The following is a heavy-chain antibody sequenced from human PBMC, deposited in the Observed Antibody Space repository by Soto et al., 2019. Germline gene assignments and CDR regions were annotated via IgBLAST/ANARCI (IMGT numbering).Heavy chain of an antibody. V-gene: IGHV4-39*01. CDR2: IYYSGST. D-gene: IGHD3-10*01. Sequence: SETLSLTCTVSGGSISSSSYYWGWIRQPPGKGLEWIGSIYYSGSTYYNPSLKSRVTISVDTSKNQFSLKLSSVTAADTAVYYCASSNDYYYGSGSYYYWFDPWGQGTLVTVSS. CDR3: ASSNDYYYGSGSYYYWFDP. J-gene: IGHJ5*02. CDR1: GGSISSSSYY.